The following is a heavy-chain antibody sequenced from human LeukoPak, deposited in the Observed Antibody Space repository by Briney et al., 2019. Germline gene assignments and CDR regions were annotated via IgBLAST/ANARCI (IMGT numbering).Heavy chain of an antibody. CDR3: ARDAGNSGYGCDL. CDR2: IRSSSET. V-gene: IGHV3-48*01. CDR1: GLIFSQYS. D-gene: IGHD5-12*01. J-gene: IGHJ5*02. Sequence: GGSLRLSCAASGLIFSQYSMNWVRQAPGKGLEWVSHIRSSSETFYADSVKGRFTISRDNARNSLYLQMNNLRGEDTAVYYCARDAGNSGYGCDLWGQGTLVTVSS.